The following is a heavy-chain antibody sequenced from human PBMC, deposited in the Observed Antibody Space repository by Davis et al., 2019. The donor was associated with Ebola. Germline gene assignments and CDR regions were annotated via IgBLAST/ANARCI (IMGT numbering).Heavy chain of an antibody. CDR1: GYTFTDYN. D-gene: IGHD4/OR15-4a*01. J-gene: IGHJ4*02. V-gene: IGHV1-2*06. CDR2: VILKSGAT. Sequence: ASVKVSCKASGYTFTDYNIHWMRQAPGQGLEWLGRVILKSGATNYAQKFQGRVNMTRDTSISTVYIELNSLRYYDTADYYFARRPNYAHGERGQGTLVPVSS. CDR3: ARRPNYAHGE.